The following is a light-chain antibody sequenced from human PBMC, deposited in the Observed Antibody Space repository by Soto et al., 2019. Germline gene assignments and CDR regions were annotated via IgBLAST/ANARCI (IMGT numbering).Light chain of an antibody. CDR3: QSYDSGLRAVV. Sequence: QSVLTQPPSVSGAPGQRVTISCTGSSSNIGAGYDVHWYQQLPGTAPKLLIYGNNNRPSGVPDRFSGSKSGTSASLAITGLQAEDEADYYCQSYDSGLRAVVFGGGAKLTVL. J-gene: IGLJ2*01. V-gene: IGLV1-40*01. CDR2: GNN. CDR1: SSNIGAGYD.